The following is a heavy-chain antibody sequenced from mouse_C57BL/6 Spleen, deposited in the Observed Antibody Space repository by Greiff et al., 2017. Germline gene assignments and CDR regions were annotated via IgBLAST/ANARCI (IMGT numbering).Heavy chain of an antibody. J-gene: IGHJ2*01. CDR1: GFTFSSYG. Sequence: EVKLVESGGDLVKPGGSLKLSCAASGFTFSSYGMSWVRQTPDKRLEWVATISSGGSYTSYPDSVKGRVTFSRDNAKNTLYLQLSSLTSEDTAMYYCARHVDSSSYVYYFDYWGQGTTLTVSS. CDR3: ARHVDSSSYVYYFDY. V-gene: IGHV5-6*02. D-gene: IGHD3-2*02. CDR2: ISSGGSYT.